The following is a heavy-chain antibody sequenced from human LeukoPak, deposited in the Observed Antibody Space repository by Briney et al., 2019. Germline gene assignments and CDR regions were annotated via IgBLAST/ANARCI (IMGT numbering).Heavy chain of an antibody. CDR2: FDPEDGET. CDR1: GYTLTDLS. D-gene: IGHD3-10*01. CDR3: ATDYTSYGSGSYPANY. V-gene: IGHV1-24*01. Sequence: GASVKVSCKVSGYTLTDLSMHWVRQAPGKGLEWMGGFDPEDGETLYAQKFQGRVTMTEDTSTDTAYMELSSLTSEDTAVYYCATDYTSYGSGSYPANYWGQGTLVTVSS. J-gene: IGHJ4*02.